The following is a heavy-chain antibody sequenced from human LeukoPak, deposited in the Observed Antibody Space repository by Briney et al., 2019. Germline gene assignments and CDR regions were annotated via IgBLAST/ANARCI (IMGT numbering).Heavy chain of an antibody. CDR2: IKQDGSEK. CDR3: ARASMIVENWFDP. Sequence: PGGSLRLSCAASGFTFSSYWMSWVRQAPGKGLEWVANIKQDGSEKYYVDSVKGRFTISRDNAKNSLYLQMNSLRAEDTAVYYCARASMIVENWFDPWGQGTLVTVSS. D-gene: IGHD3-22*01. CDR1: GFTFSSYW. J-gene: IGHJ5*02. V-gene: IGHV3-7*01.